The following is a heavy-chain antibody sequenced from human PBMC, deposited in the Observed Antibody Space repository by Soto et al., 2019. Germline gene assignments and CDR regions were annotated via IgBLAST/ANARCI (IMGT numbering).Heavy chain of an antibody. CDR1: GFTFSSYG. D-gene: IGHD3-10*01. V-gene: IGHV3-30*18. CDR2: ISYDGSNK. J-gene: IGHJ6*02. Sequence: GGSLRLSCAASGFTFSSYGMHWVRQAPGKGLEWVAVISYDGSNKYYADSVKGRFTISRDKSKNTLYLQMNSLRAEDTAVYYCAKSQGSPDSGSYYNDYYYGMDVWGQGTTVTVSS. CDR3: AKSQGSPDSGSYYNDYYYGMDV.